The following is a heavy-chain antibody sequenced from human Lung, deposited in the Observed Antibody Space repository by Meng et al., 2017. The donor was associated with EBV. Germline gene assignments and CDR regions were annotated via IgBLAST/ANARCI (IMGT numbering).Heavy chain of an antibody. Sequence: HVQLPESGPRPVKPSQTLSLTCTVSGDSISSGEYFWSCIRQPPGKGLEWIGYMDYRGSTFYNPSLKSRVTISVDTSKNQFSLKLSSVTAADTAVYFCARGELLWDYWGQGTLVTVSS. D-gene: IGHD2-2*01. CDR2: MDYRGST. CDR1: GDSISSGEYF. V-gene: IGHV4-30-4*01. J-gene: IGHJ4*02. CDR3: ARGELLWDY.